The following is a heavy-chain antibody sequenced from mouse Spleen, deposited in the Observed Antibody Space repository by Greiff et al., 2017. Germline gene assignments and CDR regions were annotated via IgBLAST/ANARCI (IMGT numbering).Heavy chain of an antibody. V-gene: IGHV5-9-3*01. CDR1: GFTFSSYA. J-gene: IGHJ4*01. CDR2: ISSGGSYT. Sequence: EVQRVESGGGLVKPGGSLKLSCAASGFTFSSYAMSCVRQTPEKRLEWVATISSGGSYTYYPDSVKGRFTISRDNAKNTLYLQMSSLRSEDTAMYYCAREGMNYAMDYWGQGTSVTVSS. CDR3: AREGMNYAMDY. D-gene: IGHD2-10*02.